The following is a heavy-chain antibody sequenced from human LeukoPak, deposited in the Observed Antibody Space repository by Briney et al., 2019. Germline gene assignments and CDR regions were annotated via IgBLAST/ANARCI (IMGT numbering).Heavy chain of an antibody. Sequence: SETLSLTCTVSGGSISSYYWSWIRQPPGKGLEWIGYIYYSGSTNYNPSLKSRVTISVDTSKNQFSLKLRSVTAADTAVYYCARHLGHYSGVDVWGQGTTVTVSS. V-gene: IGHV4-59*08. CDR3: ARHLGHYSGVDV. D-gene: IGHD7-27*01. CDR1: GGSISSYY. J-gene: IGHJ6*02. CDR2: IYYSGST.